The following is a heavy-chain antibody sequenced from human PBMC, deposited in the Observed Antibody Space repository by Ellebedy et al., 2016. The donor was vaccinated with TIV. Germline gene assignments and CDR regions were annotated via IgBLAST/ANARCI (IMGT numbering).Heavy chain of an antibody. J-gene: IGHJ4*02. CDR2: IKEDGTEK. D-gene: IGHD1-26*01. V-gene: IGHV3-7*03. Sequence: PGGSLRLSCAASGFTFSGYWMNWVRQAPGKGLEWVANIKEDGTEKYYVDSVKGQFTISRDNAKRTVYLQMSRLRAEDTATYYCAKDPRPGYSATYYYFAYWGQGTLVTVSS. CDR3: AKDPRPGYSATYYYFAY. CDR1: GFTFSGYW.